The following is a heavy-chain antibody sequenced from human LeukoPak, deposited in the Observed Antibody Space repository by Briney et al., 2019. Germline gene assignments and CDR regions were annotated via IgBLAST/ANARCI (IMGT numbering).Heavy chain of an antibody. Sequence: SETLSLTCTVPGGSISSYYWSWIRQPAGKGLEWIGRIYTSGSTNYNPSLRSRVTMSVDTSKNQFSLKLSSVTAADTAVYYCARTGIEQGYQLLRGRYYYYYGMDVWGQGTTVTVSS. D-gene: IGHD2-2*01. J-gene: IGHJ6*02. CDR3: ARTGIEQGYQLLRGRYYYYYGMDV. V-gene: IGHV4-4*07. CDR2: IYTSGST. CDR1: GGSISSYY.